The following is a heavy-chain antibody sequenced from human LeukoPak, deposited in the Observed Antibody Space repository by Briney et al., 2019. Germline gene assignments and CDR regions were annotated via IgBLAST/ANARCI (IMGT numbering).Heavy chain of an antibody. CDR2: ISWNSGSI. D-gene: IGHD3-22*01. CDR3: AKVPYYYDSSGYYWGYFDY. V-gene: IGHV3-9*01. Sequence: GGSLRLSCADSGFTFDDYAMHWVRQAPGKGLEWVSGISWNSGSIGYADSVKGRFTISRDNAKNSLYLQMNSLRAEDTALYYCAKVPYYYDSSGYYWGYFDYWGQGTLVTVSS. J-gene: IGHJ4*02. CDR1: GFTFDDYA.